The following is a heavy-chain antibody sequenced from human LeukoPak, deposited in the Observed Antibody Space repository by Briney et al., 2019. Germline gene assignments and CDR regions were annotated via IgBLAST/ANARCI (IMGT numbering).Heavy chain of an antibody. CDR2: INSDGSST. CDR1: GFTFSSYW. V-gene: IGHV3-74*01. J-gene: IGHJ4*02. Sequence: GGSLRLSCAASGFTFSSYWMHWVRQAPGKGLVWVSRINSDGSSTSYADSVKGRFTISRDNAKNTLYLQMNSLRAEDTAVYYCAKVAVAGPPDYRGQGTLVTVSS. D-gene: IGHD6-19*01. CDR3: AKVAVAGPPDY.